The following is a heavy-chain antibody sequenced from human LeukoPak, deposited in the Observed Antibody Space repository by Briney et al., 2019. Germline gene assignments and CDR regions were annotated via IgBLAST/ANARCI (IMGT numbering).Heavy chain of an antibody. CDR2: INHSGST. D-gene: IGHD6-6*01. CDR3: ATGVAAGPFDY. Sequence: SETLSLTCAVHGGSFSGYYWSWIRQPPGKGLEWIGEINHSGSTNYNPSLKGRVTISVDTSKNQFSLKLSSVTAADTAVYYCATGVAAGPFDYWGQGTLVTVSS. J-gene: IGHJ4*02. V-gene: IGHV4-34*01. CDR1: GGSFSGYY.